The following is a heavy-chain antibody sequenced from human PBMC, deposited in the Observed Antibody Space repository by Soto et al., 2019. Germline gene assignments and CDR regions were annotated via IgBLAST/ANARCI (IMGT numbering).Heavy chain of an antibody. Sequence: EVQLVESGGGLVQPGRSLRLSCAASGFTFDDYAMHWVRQAPGKGLEWVSGISWNSGSIGYADSGKGRFTISRDNAKNTLYLQMNSLRAEDTALYYCAKDTEYSSSSGVDYWGQGTLVTVSS. CDR3: AKDTEYSSSSGVDY. CDR1: GFTFDDYA. CDR2: ISWNSGSI. D-gene: IGHD6-6*01. V-gene: IGHV3-9*01. J-gene: IGHJ4*02.